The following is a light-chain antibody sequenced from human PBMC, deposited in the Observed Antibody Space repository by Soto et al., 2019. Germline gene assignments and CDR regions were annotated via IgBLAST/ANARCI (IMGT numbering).Light chain of an antibody. V-gene: IGKV3-20*01. CDR2: AAS. Sequence: EIGFTQSPGTVSLSPGERATLSCRASQSIGLAIAWYQHKPGQAPRLLIYAASSRATGSPDRFSGGGSGTDFTLTISRLEPEDFAVYYCPQSGYSPIPSGQGTRLEIK. CDR3: PQSGYSPIP. J-gene: IGKJ5*01. CDR1: QSIGLA.